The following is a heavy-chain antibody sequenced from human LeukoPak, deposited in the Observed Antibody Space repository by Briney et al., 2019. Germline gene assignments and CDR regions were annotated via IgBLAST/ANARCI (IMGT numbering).Heavy chain of an antibody. J-gene: IGHJ4*02. CDR2: IYIGGTT. CDR3: AKAYAVGSIDY. D-gene: IGHD3-16*01. CDR1: GFTFSTKY. Sequence: GGSLRLSCAASGFTFSTKYMRWVRQATGKGLEWVSIIYIGGTTYHADSVRGRLNISRDNHKIRVSLQRESLRAEDTALYYCAKAYAVGSIDYWGQGTLVTVSS. V-gene: IGHV3-53*01.